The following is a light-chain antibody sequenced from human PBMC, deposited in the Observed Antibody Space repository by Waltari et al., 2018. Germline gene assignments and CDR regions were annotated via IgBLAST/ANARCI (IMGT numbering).Light chain of an antibody. V-gene: IGKV1-39*01. CDR3: QQWSNWPSLS. CDR2: AAS. Sequence: DIQMTQSPSSLSASVGDRLTISCRASQDISKSLNWFQQRPGKAPKLLITAASTLQSGVPSRFSGSGSGTDFTLTISRLEPEDFAVYYCQQWSNWPSLSFGGGTKVEI. J-gene: IGKJ4*01. CDR1: QDISKS.